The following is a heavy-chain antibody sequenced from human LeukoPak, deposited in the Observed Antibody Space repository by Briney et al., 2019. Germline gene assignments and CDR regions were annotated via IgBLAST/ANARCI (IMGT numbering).Heavy chain of an antibody. CDR1: GFTFSSYS. J-gene: IGHJ4*02. V-gene: IGHV3-21*01. CDR3: AREAGGYEFDY. D-gene: IGHD5-12*01. Sequence: GGSLRLSCAASGFTFSSYSMNWVRQAPGKGLDWVSSISSSSSYIYYADSVKGRFTISRDNAKNSLYLQMNSLRAEDTAVYYCAREAGGYEFDYWGQGTLVTVSS. CDR2: ISSSSSYI.